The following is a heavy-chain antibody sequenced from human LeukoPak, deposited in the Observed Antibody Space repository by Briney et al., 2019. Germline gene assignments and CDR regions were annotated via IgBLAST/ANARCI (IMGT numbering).Heavy chain of an antibody. CDR3: NYGDYVGEDY. CDR1: GFTFTTYW. V-gene: IGHV3-7*01. D-gene: IGHD4-17*01. J-gene: IGHJ4*02. CDR2: IKQDGTEK. Sequence: GGSLRLSCAASGFTFTTYWMSWVRQAPGKGLERVANIKQDGTEKYYVDSVKGRFTISRDNAKNSLYLQMNSLRAEDTAVYYCNYGDYVGEDYWGQGTLVTVSS.